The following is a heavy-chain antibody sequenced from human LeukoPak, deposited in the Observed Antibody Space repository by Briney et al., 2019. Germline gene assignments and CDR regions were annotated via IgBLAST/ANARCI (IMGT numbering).Heavy chain of an antibody. Sequence: GGSLRLSCAASRFTFSSYSMNWVRQAPGKGLEWVSSISSSSSYIYYADSVKGRFTISRDNAKNSLYLQMDSLRAEDTAVYYCAKEWGDGGYSYGSPPFDYWGQGTLVTVSS. CDR3: AKEWGDGGYSYGSPPFDY. D-gene: IGHD5-18*01. CDR2: ISSSSSYI. CDR1: RFTFSSYS. J-gene: IGHJ4*02. V-gene: IGHV3-21*01.